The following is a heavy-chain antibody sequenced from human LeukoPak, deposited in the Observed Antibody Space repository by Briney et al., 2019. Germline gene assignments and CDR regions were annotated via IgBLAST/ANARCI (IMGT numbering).Heavy chain of an antibody. CDR2: ISAYNGNT. D-gene: IGHD5-12*01. CDR1: GYTFTSYG. CDR3: ARDHGIRGFSGYDSFDC. Sequence: ASVKVSCKASGYTFTSYGISWVRQAPGQGLEWMGWISAYNGNTNYAQKLQGRVTMTTDTSTSTAYMELRSLRSDDTAVYYCARDHGIRGFSGYDSFDCWGQGTLVTVSS. J-gene: IGHJ4*02. V-gene: IGHV1-18*01.